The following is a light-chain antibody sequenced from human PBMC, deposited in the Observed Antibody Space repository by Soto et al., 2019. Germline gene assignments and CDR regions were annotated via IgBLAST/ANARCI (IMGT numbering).Light chain of an antibody. CDR2: EVS. V-gene: IGLV2-14*01. CDR1: SSDIGGYNS. Sequence: QSALTQPASVSGSPGQSITISCTGTSSDIGGYNSVSWYQQHPGKAPKLMIYEVSNRPSGVSNRFSGSKSGDTASLTISGIQAEDEADYYCSSYRSPSTLVFGGGTKLTVL. J-gene: IGLJ3*02. CDR3: SSYRSPSTLV.